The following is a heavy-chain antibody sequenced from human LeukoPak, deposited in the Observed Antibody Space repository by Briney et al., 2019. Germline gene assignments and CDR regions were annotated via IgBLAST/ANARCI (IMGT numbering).Heavy chain of an antibody. CDR3: ARDRGAGDYSTFFDY. J-gene: IGHJ4*02. CDR2: IYSSGST. V-gene: IGHV4-4*07. D-gene: IGHD4-11*01. Sequence: SETLSLTCIVSGGSISNYYWSWIRQPAGKGLEWIGRIYSSGSTNYNPSPKSRLTMSVDTSKNQFSLRLSSVTAADTAVYYCARDRGAGDYSTFFDYWGQGTLVTVSS. CDR1: GGSISNYY.